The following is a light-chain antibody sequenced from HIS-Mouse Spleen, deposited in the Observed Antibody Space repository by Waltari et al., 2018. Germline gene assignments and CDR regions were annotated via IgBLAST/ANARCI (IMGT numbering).Light chain of an antibody. CDR2: EGS. CDR3: CSYAGSSTWV. J-gene: IGLJ3*02. V-gene: IGLV2-23*01. CDR1: SSDVGSYNL. Sequence: QSALTQPASVSGSPGQSITISCTGTSSDVGSYNLVSWYQQPPGKAPKLMISEGSTRPSGVSNRFSGSKSGNTASLTISGLQAEDEADYYCCSYAGSSTWVFGGGTKLTVL.